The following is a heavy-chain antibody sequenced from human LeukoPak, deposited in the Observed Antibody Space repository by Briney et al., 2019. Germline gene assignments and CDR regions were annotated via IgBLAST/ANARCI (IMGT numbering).Heavy chain of an antibody. Sequence: SETLSLTCTVSGYSISSGYYWGWIRQPPGKGLEWIGSIYHSRSTYYNPSLKSRVTISVDTSKNQFSRKLSSVTAAETAVYYCAREGRGYGSGSILLDWGQGTLVTVSS. J-gene: IGHJ4*02. CDR3: AREGRGYGSGSILLD. D-gene: IGHD3-10*01. CDR2: IYHSRST. V-gene: IGHV4-38-2*02. CDR1: GYSISSGYY.